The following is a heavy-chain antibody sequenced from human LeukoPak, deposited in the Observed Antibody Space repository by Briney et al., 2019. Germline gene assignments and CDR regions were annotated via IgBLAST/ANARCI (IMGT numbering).Heavy chain of an antibody. Sequence: PSETLSLTCTVSGGSISSGGYYWSWIRQPPGKGLEWIGYIYYSGSTNYNPSLKSRVTISVDTSKNQFSLKLSSVTAADTAVYYCARQGVDTAMANDYWGQGTLVTVSS. D-gene: IGHD5-18*01. CDR2: IYYSGST. CDR1: GGSISSGGYY. J-gene: IGHJ4*02. V-gene: IGHV4-61*08. CDR3: ARQGVDTAMANDY.